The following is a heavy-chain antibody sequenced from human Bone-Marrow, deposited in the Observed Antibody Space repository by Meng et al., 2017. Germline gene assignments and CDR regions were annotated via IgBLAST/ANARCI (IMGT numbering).Heavy chain of an antibody. J-gene: IGHJ3*02. CDR1: GYTFTSYD. Sequence: ASVKVSCKASGYTFTSYDINWVRQATGQGLEWMGWMNPNSGNTGYAQKFQGRVTMTRNTSISTAYMELSSLGSEDTAVYYCARHYDDYLFKVNNAFDIWGQGTMVTVSS. CDR2: MNPNSGNT. CDR3: ARHYDDYLFKVNNAFDI. D-gene: IGHD4-17*01. V-gene: IGHV1-8*02.